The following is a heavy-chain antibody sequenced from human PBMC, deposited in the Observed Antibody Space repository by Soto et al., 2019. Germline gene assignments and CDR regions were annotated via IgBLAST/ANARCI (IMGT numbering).Heavy chain of an antibody. CDR2: ISAYDGNT. V-gene: IGHV1-18*01. D-gene: IGHD3-22*01. J-gene: IGHJ6*02. CDR3: ARGGYYDSSGSRNYYYYGMNV. CDR1: GYTFTSYG. Sequence: QVQLVQSGAEVKKPGASVKVSCKASGYTFTSYGINWVRQAPGQGLEWLGWISAYDGNTNYAQILQVRGSMTTDTSTNTAYMEVRSLRSDDTAVYYCARGGYYDSSGSRNYYYYGMNVWGQGTTVTVSS.